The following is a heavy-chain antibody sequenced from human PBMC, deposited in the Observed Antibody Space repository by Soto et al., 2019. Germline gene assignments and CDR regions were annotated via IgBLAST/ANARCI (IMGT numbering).Heavy chain of an antibody. Sequence: QVQLVQSGAEVKKPGASVKISCKTSGYTFTNYAMHWVRQAPGQGLEWMAWINVGNGNLKYSQKFQGRVAITRDTFASTAYMELSSLSSEDTAVYYCSRGRTTVVAGFVPFDYWGQGTLVTVSS. CDR1: GYTFTNYA. D-gene: IGHD4-4*01. CDR3: SRGRTTVVAGFVPFDY. V-gene: IGHV1-3*01. J-gene: IGHJ4*02. CDR2: INVGNGNL.